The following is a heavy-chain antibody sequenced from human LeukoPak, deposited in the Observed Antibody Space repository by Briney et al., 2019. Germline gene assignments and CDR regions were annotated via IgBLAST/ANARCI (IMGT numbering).Heavy chain of an antibody. CDR2: ISGSGGST. CDR3: AKDAGSGYSYGFFFDY. J-gene: IGHJ4*02. Sequence: GGSLRLSCAASGFTFSSYGMSWVRQAPGKGLEWISAISGSGGSTYYADSVKGRFTISRDNSKNTLYLQMNSLRAEDTAVYYCAKDAGSGYSYGFFFDYWGQGTLVTVSS. D-gene: IGHD5-18*01. CDR1: GFTFSSYG. V-gene: IGHV3-23*01.